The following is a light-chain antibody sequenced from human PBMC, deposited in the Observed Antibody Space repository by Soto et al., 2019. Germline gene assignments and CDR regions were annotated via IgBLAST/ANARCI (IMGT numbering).Light chain of an antibody. CDR2: KAS. V-gene: IGKV1-5*03. J-gene: IGKJ1*01. CDR1: QSISSW. CDR3: QQYNYDWT. Sequence: DIQMTQSPSTLSASVGDRVTITCRASQSISSWLAWYQQKPGKAPKLLIYKASTLQSGVPSRFSGSGSATEFTLAISCLQPDDSATYYCQQYNYDWTFGQGTKVEIK.